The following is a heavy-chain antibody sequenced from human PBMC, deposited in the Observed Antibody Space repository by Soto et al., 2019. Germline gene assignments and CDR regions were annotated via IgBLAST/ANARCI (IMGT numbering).Heavy chain of an antibody. CDR1: GGSINSYY. Sequence: PSETLSLTCTVSGGSINSYYWSWIRQSPGKGLEWIGHVYYSGTTNYNPSLESRVTISVDASKNQFSLRLTSVTAADTAVYYCARHYGYTYGPDYWGQGALVTVSS. D-gene: IGHD5-18*01. CDR2: VYYSGTT. V-gene: IGHV4-59*01. J-gene: IGHJ4*02. CDR3: ARHYGYTYGPDY.